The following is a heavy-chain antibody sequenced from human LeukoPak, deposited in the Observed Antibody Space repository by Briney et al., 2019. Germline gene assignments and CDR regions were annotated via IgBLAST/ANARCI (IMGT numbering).Heavy chain of an antibody. Sequence: PGGSLRLSCAASGFTFSSYAMHWVRQAPGKGLEWVAVISYDGSNKYYADSVKGRFTISRDNSKNTLYLQMNSLRAEDTAVYYCARDHGVVVGWFGPWGQGTLVTVSS. CDR2: ISYDGSNK. D-gene: IGHD2-21*01. J-gene: IGHJ5*02. CDR3: ARDHGVVVGWFGP. CDR1: GFTFSSYA. V-gene: IGHV3-30*04.